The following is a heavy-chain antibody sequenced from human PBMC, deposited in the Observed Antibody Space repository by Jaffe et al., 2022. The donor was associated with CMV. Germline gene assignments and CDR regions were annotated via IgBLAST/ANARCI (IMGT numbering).Heavy chain of an antibody. CDR1: GYTFTSYG. V-gene: IGHV1-18*04. CDR2: ISAYNGNT. J-gene: IGHJ5*02. Sequence: QVQLVQSGAEVKKPGASVKVSCKASGYTFTSYGISWVRQAPGQGLEWMGWISAYNGNTNYAQKLQGRVTMTTDTSTSTAYMELRSLRSDDTAVYYCARAPSLYQLLRQASWFDPWGQGTLVTVSS. CDR3: ARAPSLYQLLRQASWFDP. D-gene: IGHD2-2*01.